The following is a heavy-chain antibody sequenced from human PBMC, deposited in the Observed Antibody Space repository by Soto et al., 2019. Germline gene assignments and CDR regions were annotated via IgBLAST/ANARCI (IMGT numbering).Heavy chain of an antibody. J-gene: IGHJ6*03. D-gene: IGHD6-13*01. Sequence: IRQPPGKGLEWIGYVYYSGNTNYNPSLESRVTISVDTSRNRFSLNLTSATAADTAVYYCARKGAAASYAHYYMDVWGRGTAVTVSS. CDR3: ARKGAAASYAHYYMDV. CDR2: VYYSGNT. V-gene: IGHV4-59*01.